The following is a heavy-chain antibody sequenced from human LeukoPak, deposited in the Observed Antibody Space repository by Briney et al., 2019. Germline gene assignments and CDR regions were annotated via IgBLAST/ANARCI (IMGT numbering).Heavy chain of an antibody. V-gene: IGHV4-31*02. CDR2: ISYSGST. CDR3: ARNFDSYNAFDI. J-gene: IGHJ3*02. D-gene: IGHD3-22*01. CDR1: GFTVSSNY. Sequence: LRLSCAASGFTVSSNYMSWVRQHPTKGLEWIGYISYSGSTYYNPSLKSRVTISEDTSKNHFSLRLSSVTAADTAVYYCARNFDSYNAFDIWGQGTMVTVSS.